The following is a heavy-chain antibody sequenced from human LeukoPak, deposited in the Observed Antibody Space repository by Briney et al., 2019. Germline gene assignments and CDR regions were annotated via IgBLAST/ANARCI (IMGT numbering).Heavy chain of an antibody. CDR2: ISGSGGST. V-gene: IGHV3-23*01. J-gene: IGHJ4*02. CDR1: GFTFSSYA. D-gene: IGHD4-17*01. Sequence: SGGSLRLSCAASGFTFSSYAMSWVRQAPRKGLEWVSAISGSGGSTYYADSVKGRFTISRDNSKNTLYLQMNSLRAEDTAVYYCAKGDLDYGDYALYYFDYWGQGTLVTVSS. CDR3: AKGDLDYGDYALYYFDY.